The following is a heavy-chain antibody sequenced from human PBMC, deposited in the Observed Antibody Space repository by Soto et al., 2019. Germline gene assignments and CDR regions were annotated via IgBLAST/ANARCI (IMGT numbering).Heavy chain of an antibody. CDR1: GFTFSNAW. D-gene: IGHD6-13*01. V-gene: IGHV3-15*01. Sequence: GGSLRLSCAAYGFTFSNAWMSWVRQAPGKGLEWVGRIKSKTDGGTTDYAAPVKGRFTISRDDSKNTLYLQMNSLKTEDTAVYYCTTGIAPAGTNYWGQGTLVTVSS. CDR3: TTGIAPAGTNY. J-gene: IGHJ4*02. CDR2: IKSKTDGGTT.